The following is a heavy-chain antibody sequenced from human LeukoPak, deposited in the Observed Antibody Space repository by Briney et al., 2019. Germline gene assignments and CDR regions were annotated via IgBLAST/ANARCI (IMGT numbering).Heavy chain of an antibody. CDR1: GFTFSSYA. D-gene: IGHD3-3*01. V-gene: IGHV3-23*01. Sequence: PGGSLRLSCAGSGFTFSSYAMSWVRQAPGKGLEWVSSISDTGATTYDADSVKGRFTISRDNSRNTLYLQMNSLRAEDTAVYYCTKWRGAQSEFDYWGQGTLVTVSS. CDR2: ISDTGATT. CDR3: TKWRGAQSEFDY. J-gene: IGHJ4*02.